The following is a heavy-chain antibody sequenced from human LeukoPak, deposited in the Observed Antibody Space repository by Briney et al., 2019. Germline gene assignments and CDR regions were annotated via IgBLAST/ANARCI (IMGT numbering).Heavy chain of an antibody. J-gene: IGHJ4*02. Sequence: GESLKISCKGSGYSFTSYWIGWVRQMPRKGREWMGIIYPGDSDTRYSPSLQGQVTISADKSISTAYLQSSSLKASEPDMYYCARWENYDYVWGSYRLADWGQGTLVTVSS. CDR3: ARWENYDYVWGSYRLAD. CDR1: GYSFTSYW. CDR2: IYPGDSDT. V-gene: IGHV5-51*01. D-gene: IGHD3-16*02.